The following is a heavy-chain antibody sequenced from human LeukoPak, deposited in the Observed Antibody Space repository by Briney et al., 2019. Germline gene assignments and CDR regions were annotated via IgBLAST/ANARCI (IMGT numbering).Heavy chain of an antibody. J-gene: IGHJ3*02. CDR2: IYYSGST. CDR3: AREGEHYDFLTGYRTGPNAFDI. Sequence: SETLSLTRAVSGGSISSSSYYWGWIRQPPGKGLEWIVSIYYSGSTYYNPSLKSRVTISVDTSKNQFSLKLTSVTAADTAVYYCAREGEHYDFLTGYRTGPNAFDIWGQGTMVTVSS. V-gene: IGHV4-39*02. D-gene: IGHD3-9*01. CDR1: GGSISSSSYY.